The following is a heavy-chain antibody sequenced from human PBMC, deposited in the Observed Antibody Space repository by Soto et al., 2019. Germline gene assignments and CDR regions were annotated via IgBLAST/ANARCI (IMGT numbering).Heavy chain of an antibody. CDR1: GFTFSSYA. D-gene: IGHD2-2*01. Sequence: EVQLLESGGGLVQPGGSLRLSCAASGFTFSSYAMSWVRQAPGKGLQWVSAISGSGGSTYYADSVKGRFTISRDNSKNTLYLQMNSLRAEDTAVYYCAKDIGDIVVIPASISAYYALHVWRQGTTVTVSS. CDR2: ISGSGGST. J-gene: IGHJ6*02. V-gene: IGHV3-23*01. CDR3: AKDIGDIVVIPASISAYYALHV.